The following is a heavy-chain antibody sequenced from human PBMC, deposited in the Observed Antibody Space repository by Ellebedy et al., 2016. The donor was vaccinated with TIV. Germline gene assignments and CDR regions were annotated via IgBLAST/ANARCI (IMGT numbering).Heavy chain of an antibody. Sequence: GESLKISCAASGFTFTFYAMHWVRQAPGKGLEWVAVTSYDGSFQYYADSVKGRFIVSKDKSKNTVNLQMNSLRVEDTALYYCARDKYSTSIDWYFDLWGRGTQVTVSS. CDR1: GFTFTFYA. J-gene: IGHJ2*01. CDR2: TSYDGSFQ. V-gene: IGHV3-30*04. D-gene: IGHD6-13*01. CDR3: ARDKYSTSIDWYFDL.